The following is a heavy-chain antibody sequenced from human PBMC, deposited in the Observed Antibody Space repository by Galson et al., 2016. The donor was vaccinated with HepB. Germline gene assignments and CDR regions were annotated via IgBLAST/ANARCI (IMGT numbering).Heavy chain of an antibody. CDR1: GDSLSNSNYF. CDR2: IHYHGTA. J-gene: IGHJ4*02. D-gene: IGHD5-18*01. V-gene: IGHV4-39*01. Sequence: SETLSLTCNVSGDSLSNSNYFWGWIRQPPGKGLDWIGNIHYHGTAYYNPSLKSRVTISIDTSKNQFSLVVRSATAADTAVYYRTRHRNTAMAPHVADYWGLGTLVTVSS. CDR3: TRHRNTAMAPHVADY.